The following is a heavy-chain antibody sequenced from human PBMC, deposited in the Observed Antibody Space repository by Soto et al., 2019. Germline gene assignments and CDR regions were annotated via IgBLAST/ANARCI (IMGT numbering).Heavy chain of an antibody. D-gene: IGHD2-15*01. V-gene: IGHV3-21*01. J-gene: IGHJ4*02. CDR3: AREISGSNKGVDY. CDR1: GFTFSSYS. Sequence: GGSLRLSCAASGFTFSSYSMNWVRQAPGKGLEWVSSISSSSSYIYYADSVKGRFTISRDNAKNSLYLQMNSLRAEDTAVYYCAREISGSNKGVDYWGQGTLVTASS. CDR2: ISSSSSYI.